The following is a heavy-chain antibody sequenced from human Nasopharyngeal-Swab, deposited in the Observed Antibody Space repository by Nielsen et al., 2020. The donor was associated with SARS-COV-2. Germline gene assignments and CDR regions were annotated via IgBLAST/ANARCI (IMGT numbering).Heavy chain of an antibody. Sequence: VSVKVSCKASGYTFTGYYMHWVRQAPGQGLEWMGRINPNSGGTNYAQKFQGRVTMTRDTSISTAYMELSSLRSDDTAVYYCASPRNRDGYNSFDYWGQGTLVTVSS. V-gene: IGHV1-2*06. CDR3: ASPRNRDGYNSFDY. CDR2: INPNSGGT. CDR1: GYTFTGYY. J-gene: IGHJ4*02. D-gene: IGHD5-24*01.